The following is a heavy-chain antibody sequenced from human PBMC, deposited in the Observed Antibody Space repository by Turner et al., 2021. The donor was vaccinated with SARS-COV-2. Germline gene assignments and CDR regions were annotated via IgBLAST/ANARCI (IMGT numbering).Heavy chain of an antibody. CDR1: GGSISSSSYY. V-gene: IGHV4-39*01. J-gene: IGHJ6*02. CDR2: IYYSGIT. D-gene: IGHD5-18*01. Sequence: LPLQESGPGLVTPSETLSLTRTVSGGSISSSSYYWGWIRQPPGKGLEWIGSIYYSGITYYNPSLKSRVTISVDTSKNQFSLKLSSVTAADTAVYYCARLMDTAMDYYGMDVWGQGTTVTVSS. CDR3: ARLMDTAMDYYGMDV.